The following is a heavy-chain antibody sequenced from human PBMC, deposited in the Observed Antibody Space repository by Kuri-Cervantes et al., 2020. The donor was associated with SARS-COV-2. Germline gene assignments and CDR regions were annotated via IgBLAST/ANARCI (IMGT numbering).Heavy chain of an antibody. D-gene: IGHD4-23*01. CDR2: IYYSGST. CDR3: ARPGGFLDV. CDR1: GGSISSHY. Sequence: ESLKISFTVSGGSISSHYWSWIRQPPGKGLEWIGYIYYSGSTNYNPSLKSRVTISVDTSKNQFSLKLSSVTAADTAVYYCARPGGFLDVWGKGTTVTVSS. J-gene: IGHJ6*04. V-gene: IGHV4-59*11.